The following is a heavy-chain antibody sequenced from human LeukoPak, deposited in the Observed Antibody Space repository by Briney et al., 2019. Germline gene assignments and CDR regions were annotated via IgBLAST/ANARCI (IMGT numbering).Heavy chain of an antibody. J-gene: IGHJ4*02. CDR2: IVVGSGNT. D-gene: IGHD1-7*01. CDR1: GFTFTSSA. CDR3: AAEETRGPFDY. Sequence: SVKVSCKASGFTFTSSAVQWVRQARGQRLEWIGWIVVGSGNTNYAQKFQERVTITRDMSTSTAYRELSSLRSEDTAVYYCAAEETRGPFDYWGQGTLVTVSS. V-gene: IGHV1-58*01.